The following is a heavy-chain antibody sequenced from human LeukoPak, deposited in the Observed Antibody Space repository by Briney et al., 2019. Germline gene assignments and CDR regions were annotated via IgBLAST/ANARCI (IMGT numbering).Heavy chain of an antibody. J-gene: IGHJ4*02. Sequence: GGSLRLSCAGSGFIFSNYWVHWVRQAPGKELVWVARIDIVGTRTDYADSVRGRFTISRDNAKNTIYLQMNSLTADDTAVYYCVRSMSGRNDFWGQGTVVSVSS. CDR3: VRSMSGRNDF. V-gene: IGHV3-74*01. D-gene: IGHD3-3*01. CDR2: IDIVGTRT. CDR1: GFIFSNYW.